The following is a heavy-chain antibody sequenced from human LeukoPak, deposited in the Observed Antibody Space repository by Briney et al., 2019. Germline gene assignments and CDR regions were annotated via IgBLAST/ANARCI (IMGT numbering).Heavy chain of an antibody. CDR1: GLITDDYA. CDR2: ISGDGGST. Sequence: GGSLRLSCAAPGLITDDYAIHWVRQAPGKGLEWVSLISGDGGSTFYADSVRGRFTISRDNSKNSLSLQMSSLRSGDTALYFCVRESETSGWFDHWGQGTLVTVSS. D-gene: IGHD6-25*01. CDR3: VRESETSGWFDH. V-gene: IGHV3-43*02. J-gene: IGHJ5*02.